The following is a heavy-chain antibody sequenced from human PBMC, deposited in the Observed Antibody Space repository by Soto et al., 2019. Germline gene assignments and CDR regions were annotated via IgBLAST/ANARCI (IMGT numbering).Heavy chain of an antibody. J-gene: IGHJ3*02. CDR2: IKSKTDGGTT. Sequence: GGSLRLSCAASGFTFSNAWMSWVRQAPGKGLEWVGRIKSKTDGGTTDYAAPVKGRFTISRDDSKNTLYLQMNSLKTEDTAVYYCTTAPIVGATDAFDIWGQGTMVTVSS. V-gene: IGHV3-15*01. CDR1: GFTFSNAW. CDR3: TTAPIVGATDAFDI. D-gene: IGHD1-26*01.